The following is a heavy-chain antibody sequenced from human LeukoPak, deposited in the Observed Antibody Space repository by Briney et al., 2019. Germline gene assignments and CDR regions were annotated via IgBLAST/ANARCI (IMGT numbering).Heavy chain of an antibody. CDR3: ATDVTGSEDR. V-gene: IGHV3-74*01. D-gene: IGHD2-8*02. Sequence: GGSLRLSCVVSGFPFGNFWMHWIRQVPGKGLVWVARMDTDGRTTDYADSVKGRFTISRDNARNTLYLQMRSLRADDTALYYCATDVTGSEDRWGQGTLVTVSS. J-gene: IGHJ5*02. CDR2: MDTDGRTT. CDR1: GFPFGNFW.